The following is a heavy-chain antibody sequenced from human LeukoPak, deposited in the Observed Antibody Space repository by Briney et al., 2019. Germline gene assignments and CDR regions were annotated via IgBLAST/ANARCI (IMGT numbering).Heavy chain of an antibody. J-gene: IGHJ4*02. V-gene: IGHV4-34*01. D-gene: IGHD6-19*01. CDR3: ARGLAVAGNI. Sequence: SESLSLTCAVYGGSFSGYYWSWIRQPPGEGLEWIGEINHSGSTNYNPSLKSRVTISVDTSKNQFSLKLSSVTAADTAVYYCARGLAVAGNIWGQGTLVTVSS. CDR1: GGSFSGYY. CDR2: INHSGST.